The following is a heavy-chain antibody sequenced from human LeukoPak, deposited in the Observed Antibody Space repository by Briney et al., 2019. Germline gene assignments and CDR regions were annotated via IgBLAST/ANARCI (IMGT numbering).Heavy chain of an antibody. V-gene: IGHV3-15*01. D-gene: IGHD6-19*01. CDR2: IKSKTGGRTT. J-gene: IGHJ4*02. CDR1: GFTFSNAW. Sequence: GGSPRLSCAASGFTFSNAWMSWVRQAPGKGLEWVGRIKSKTGGRTTDYAAPVKGRFTISRDDSKNTLYLQMNSLKTEDTAVYYCTTDRAVREEGGGQGTLVTVSS. CDR3: TTDRAVREEG.